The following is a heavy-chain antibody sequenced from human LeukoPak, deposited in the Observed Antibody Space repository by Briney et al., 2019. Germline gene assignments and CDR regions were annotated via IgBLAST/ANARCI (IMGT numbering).Heavy chain of an antibody. CDR3: ARSPRNSGSYPDY. D-gene: IGHD1-26*01. V-gene: IGHV3-21*01. CDR2: ISCSSSYI. Sequence: GGSLRLSCAASGSTFSSYSMNWVRQAPGKGLEWVSSISCSSSYIYYADSVKGRFTISRDNAKNSLYLQMNSLRAEDTAVYYCARSPRNSGSYPDYWGQGTLVTVSS. CDR1: GSTFSSYS. J-gene: IGHJ4*02.